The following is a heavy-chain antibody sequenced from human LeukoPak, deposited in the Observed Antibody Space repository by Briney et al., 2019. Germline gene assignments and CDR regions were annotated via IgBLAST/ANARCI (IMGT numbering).Heavy chain of an antibody. CDR2: IYHSGST. Sequence: SETLSLTCAVSGYSISSGYYWGWIRQPPGKGLEWIGRIYHSGSTYYNPSLKSRVTISVDTSKNQFSLKLSSVTAADTAVYYCARRSRYNWNDLGFDYWGQGTLVTVSS. CDR3: ARRSRYNWNDLGFDY. D-gene: IGHD1-1*01. J-gene: IGHJ4*02. V-gene: IGHV4-38-2*01. CDR1: GYSISSGYY.